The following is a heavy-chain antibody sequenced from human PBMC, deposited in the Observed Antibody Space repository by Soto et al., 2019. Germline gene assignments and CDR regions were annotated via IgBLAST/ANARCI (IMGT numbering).Heavy chain of an antibody. CDR2: IYSGGST. D-gene: IGHD3-22*01. CDR1: GFTVSRNY. J-gene: IGHJ1*01. V-gene: IGHV3-53*01. CDR3: TRDRVESGYPEYFQH. Sequence: EVQLVESGGGLIQPGGSLRLSCAASGFTVSRNYMSWVRQAPGKGREWVSVIYSGGSTYYADSVTGRFTISRDNSKNTLYLQRTSLRAEDTAVYYCTRDRVESGYPEYFQHWGQGTLVSVSS.